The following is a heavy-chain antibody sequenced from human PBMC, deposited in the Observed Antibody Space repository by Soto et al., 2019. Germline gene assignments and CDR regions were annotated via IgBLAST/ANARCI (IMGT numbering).Heavy chain of an antibody. V-gene: IGHV4-30-4*01. Sequence: PSETLSLTCTFSCGSIISGDYYWSWIRQPPGKGLEWIGYIYYSGSTYYNPSLKSRVTISVDTSKNQFSLKLSSVTAADTAVYYCASHKIKGHFDYWGQGTLVTVSS. CDR1: CGSIISGDYY. CDR3: ASHKIKGHFDY. CDR2: IYYSGST. J-gene: IGHJ4*02.